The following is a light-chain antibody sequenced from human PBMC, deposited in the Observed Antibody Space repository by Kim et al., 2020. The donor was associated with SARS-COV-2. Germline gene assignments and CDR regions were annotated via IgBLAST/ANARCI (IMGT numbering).Light chain of an antibody. CDR2: KAS. Sequence: IQVTQSPSTLSSSVGDRVTITCRASQSISTWLAWNQQKPGKPPKLLIYKASTSESGVPSRFSGSGSGTEFTHTISSLQADDFATYYCQQCITYPYTFGQGTQLEI. CDR1: QSISTW. CDR3: QQCITYPYT. J-gene: IGKJ2*01. V-gene: IGKV1-5*03.